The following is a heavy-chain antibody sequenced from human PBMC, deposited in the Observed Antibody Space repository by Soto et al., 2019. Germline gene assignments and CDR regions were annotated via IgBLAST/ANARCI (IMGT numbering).Heavy chain of an antibody. V-gene: IGHV4-30-2*01. Sequence: SETLSLTCAVSGGSISSGGYSWCWIRQPPGKGLEWIGYISHSGSTYYNPSLKSRVTILVDKSNNQFSLKLNSVTAADTALYYCATDRGEFPAMGWFDPWGQGTLVTVSS. CDR2: ISHSGST. CDR1: GGSISSGGYS. J-gene: IGHJ5*02. D-gene: IGHD3-10*01. CDR3: ATDRGEFPAMGWFDP.